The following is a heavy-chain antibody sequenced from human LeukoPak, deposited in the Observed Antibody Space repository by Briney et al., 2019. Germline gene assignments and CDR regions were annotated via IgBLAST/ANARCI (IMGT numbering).Heavy chain of an antibody. J-gene: IGHJ3*02. CDR1: GFTFSSYA. Sequence: SGGSLRLSCAASGFTFSSYAMSWVRQAPGKGLEWVSAISGSGGSTYYADSVKGRFTISRDNSKNTLYLQMNSLRAEDTAVYYCARRNSRDGYNFDAFDIWGQGTMVTVSS. CDR2: ISGSGGST. CDR3: ARRNSRDGYNFDAFDI. D-gene: IGHD5-12*01. V-gene: IGHV3-23*01.